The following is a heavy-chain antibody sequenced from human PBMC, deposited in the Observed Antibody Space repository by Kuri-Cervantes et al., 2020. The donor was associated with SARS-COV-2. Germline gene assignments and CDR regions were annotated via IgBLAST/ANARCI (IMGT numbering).Heavy chain of an antibody. J-gene: IGHJ6*03. CDR3: ARGAANYYMDV. CDR1: GFIFSDYA. Sequence: GGSLRLSCEASGFIFSDYAIDWVRQAPGKGLEWVAIISYDGRNTKFADSVKGRFTISRNNSRNTVLLQMNILRAEDTAIYYCARGAANYYMDVWGKGTTVTVSS. V-gene: IGHV3-30*04. CDR2: ISYDGRNT. D-gene: IGHD3-16*01.